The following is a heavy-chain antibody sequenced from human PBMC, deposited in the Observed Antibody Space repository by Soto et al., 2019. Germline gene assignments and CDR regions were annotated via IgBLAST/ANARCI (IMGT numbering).Heavy chain of an antibody. CDR2: IYYSGSI. CDR3: ARVGMWVVPAAIFDY. CDR1: GGSISSYY. Sequence: SEPLSVTCTLSGGSISSYYWSWIRQPPGKGLEWIGYIYYSGSINYNPSLKSRVTISVDTSKNQFSLKLSSVTAADTAVYYCARVGMWVVPAAIFDYWGQGTLVTVSS. J-gene: IGHJ4*02. D-gene: IGHD2-2*02. V-gene: IGHV4-59*12.